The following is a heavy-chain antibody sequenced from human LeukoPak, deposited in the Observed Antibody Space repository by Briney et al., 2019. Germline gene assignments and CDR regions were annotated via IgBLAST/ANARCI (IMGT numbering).Heavy chain of an antibody. J-gene: IGHJ4*02. Sequence: SETLSLTCTVSGGSISSYYWGWIRQPPGKGLEWIGSIYYSGSTYYNPSLKSRVTISVDTSKNQFSLKLSSVTAADTAVYYCARDRLLWFGELDFWGQGTLVIVSS. CDR3: ARDRLLWFGELDF. CDR2: IYYSGST. CDR1: GGSISSYY. D-gene: IGHD3-10*01. V-gene: IGHV4-39*07.